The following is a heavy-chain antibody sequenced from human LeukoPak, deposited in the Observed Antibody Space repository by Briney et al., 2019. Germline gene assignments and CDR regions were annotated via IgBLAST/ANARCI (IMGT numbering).Heavy chain of an antibody. CDR3: ARGPGPGVLAAGIKNWFDP. CDR2: IYHSGNS. Sequence: PSETLSLTCTVSGGSIRSSSYYWGWIRQPPGTVLEWIGNIYHSGNSYYNPSLKSRVTISVDTSKNQFSLKLSSVTAADTAVYFCARGPGPGVLAAGIKNWFDPWGQGTLVTVSS. CDR1: GGSIRSSSYY. V-gene: IGHV4-39*07. J-gene: IGHJ5*02. D-gene: IGHD2-8*02.